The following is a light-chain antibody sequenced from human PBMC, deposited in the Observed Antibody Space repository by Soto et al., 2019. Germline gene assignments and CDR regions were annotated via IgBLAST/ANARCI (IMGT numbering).Light chain of an antibody. Sequence: QSALTQPASVSGSPGQSITISCTETSSDVGGYNYVSWYQQHPGKAPKLMIYEVSNRPSGVSNRFSGSKSGNTASLTISGLQAEDEADFYCSSYTSSSTPLVFGTGTKLTVL. CDR2: EVS. CDR3: SSYTSSSTPLV. CDR1: SSDVGGYNY. V-gene: IGLV2-14*01. J-gene: IGLJ1*01.